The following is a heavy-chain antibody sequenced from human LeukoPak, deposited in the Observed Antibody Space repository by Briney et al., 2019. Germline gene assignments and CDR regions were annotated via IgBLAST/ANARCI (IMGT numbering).Heavy chain of an antibody. V-gene: IGHV4-4*07. CDR3: ARDTYDSSSWYKNYYYYYMDV. CDR1: GGSISSYY. J-gene: IGHJ6*03. CDR2: IYTSGST. Sequence: SETLSPTCTVSGGSISSYYWSWIRQPAGKGLEWIGRIYTSGSTNYNPSLKSRVTMSVDTSKNQFSLKLSSMTAADTAVYYCARDTYDSSSWYKNYYYYYMDVWGKGTTVTISS. D-gene: IGHD6-13*01.